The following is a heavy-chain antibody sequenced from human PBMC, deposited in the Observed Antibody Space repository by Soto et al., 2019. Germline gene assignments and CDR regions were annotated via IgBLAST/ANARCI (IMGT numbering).Heavy chain of an antibody. CDR1: GFTFSNSG. J-gene: IGHJ6*02. CDR2: IWYDGNNK. D-gene: IGHD6-13*01. V-gene: IGHV3-33*01. Sequence: QVQLVESGGGVVQPGRSLRLSCAASGFTFSNSGMHWVRQAPGKGLEWVAVIWYDGNNKYYADSVKGRFTISRDNSKNTLYLQMNSLRAEDTAVYCCARPLYSSSSVYYGMDVWGQGTTVTVSS. CDR3: ARPLYSSSSVYYGMDV.